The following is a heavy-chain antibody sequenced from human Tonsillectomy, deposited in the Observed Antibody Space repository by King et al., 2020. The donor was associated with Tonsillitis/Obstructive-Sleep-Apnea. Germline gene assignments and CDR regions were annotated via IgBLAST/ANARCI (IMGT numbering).Heavy chain of an antibody. CDR3: AKGSTGTSWFDP. J-gene: IGHJ5*02. V-gene: IGHV3-23*01. D-gene: IGHD1-1*01. Sequence: VQLLESGGGLVQPGGSLRLSCAASGFTFTNYAMTWVRQAPGKGLEWVSALSGSGGSTYYADSVEGRFTISRDNSKNTLYLQMNSLRAEDTAVYYCAKGSTGTSWFDPWGQGTLVTVSS. CDR1: GFTFTNYA. CDR2: LSGSGGST.